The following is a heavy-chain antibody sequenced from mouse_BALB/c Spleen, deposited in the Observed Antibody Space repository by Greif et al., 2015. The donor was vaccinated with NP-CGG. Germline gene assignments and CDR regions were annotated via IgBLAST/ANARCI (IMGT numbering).Heavy chain of an antibody. D-gene: IGHD2-3*01. CDR3: ARGFDETPGFDY. Sequence: EVKLVESGGGWVQPGGSLRLSCATSGFTFTDYYMSWVRQPPGKALEWLGFIRNKANGYTTEYSASVKGRFTISRDNSQSILYLQMNSLRAEDSATYYCARGFDETPGFDYGGQGTPLTVSS. J-gene: IGHJ2*01. V-gene: IGHV7-3*02. CDR2: IRNKANGYTT. CDR1: GFTFTDYY.